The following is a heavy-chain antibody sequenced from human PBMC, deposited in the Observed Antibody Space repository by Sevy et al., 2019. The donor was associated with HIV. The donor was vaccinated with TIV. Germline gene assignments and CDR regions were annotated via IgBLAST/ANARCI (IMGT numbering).Heavy chain of an antibody. CDR3: AREGCTKPHDH. CDR1: GFPFNIYS. Sequence: GGSLRLSCATSGFPFNIYSMSWVRQAPGKGLEWVSTLSFGGGKINYADSVKGRFTLSRDNSENTLYQEMNSLRVEDTASYFCAREGCTKPHDHWGRGTLVTVSS. D-gene: IGHD2-8*01. V-gene: IGHV3-23*01. CDR2: LSFGGGKI. J-gene: IGHJ4*02.